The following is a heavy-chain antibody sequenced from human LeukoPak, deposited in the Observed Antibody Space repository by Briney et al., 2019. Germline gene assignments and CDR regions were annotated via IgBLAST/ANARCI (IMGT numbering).Heavy chain of an antibody. V-gene: IGHV4-59*08. CDR2: IYYSGST. CDR3: ARGGYSSGWYYFDY. CDR1: GGSISSYY. J-gene: IGHJ4*02. D-gene: IGHD6-19*01. Sequence: SETLSLTCTVSGGSISSYYWSWIRQPPGKGLEWIGYIYYSGSTNYNPSLKSRVTISVDTSKNQFSLKPSSVTAADTAVYYCARGGYSSGWYYFDYWGQGTLVTVSS.